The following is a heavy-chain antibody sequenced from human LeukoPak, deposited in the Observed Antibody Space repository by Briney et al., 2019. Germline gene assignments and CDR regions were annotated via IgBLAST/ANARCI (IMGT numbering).Heavy chain of an antibody. V-gene: IGHV3-30-3*01. D-gene: IGHD3-22*01. J-gene: IGHJ4*02. CDR1: GFTFSSYA. Sequence: GGSLRLSCAASGFTFSSYAMHWVRQAPGKGLEWVAVISYDGSNKYYADSVKGRFTISGDNSKNTLYLQMNSLRAEDTAVYYCAHSYDSSGYFDYWGQGTLVTVSS. CDR3: AHSYDSSGYFDY. CDR2: ISYDGSNK.